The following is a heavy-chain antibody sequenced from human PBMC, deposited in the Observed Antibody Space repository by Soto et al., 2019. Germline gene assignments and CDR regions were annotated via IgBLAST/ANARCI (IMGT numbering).Heavy chain of an antibody. V-gene: IGHV1-69*13. Sequence: GASVKVSCKASGGTFSSYAISWVRQAPGQGLEWMGGIIPIFGTANYAQKFQGRVTITADESTSTAYMELSSLRSEDTAVYYCARDLDDAFDIWGQGTMVTVSS. CDR1: GGTFSSYA. J-gene: IGHJ3*02. CDR2: IIPIFGTA. D-gene: IGHD1-1*01. CDR3: ARDLDDAFDI.